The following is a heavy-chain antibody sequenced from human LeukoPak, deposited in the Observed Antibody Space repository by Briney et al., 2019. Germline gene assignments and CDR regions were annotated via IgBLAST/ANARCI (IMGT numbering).Heavy chain of an antibody. CDR3: ARGDDSSGYCVDY. V-gene: IGHV1-2*02. Sequence: ASVKVSCKASGYTFTGHYMHWVRQAPGQGLEWMGWINPNSGGTNYAQKLQGRVTMTRDTSISTVYMELSRLRSDDTAVYYCARGDDSSGYCVDYWGQGTLVTVSS. J-gene: IGHJ4*02. CDR1: GYTFTGHY. CDR2: INPNSGGT. D-gene: IGHD3-22*01.